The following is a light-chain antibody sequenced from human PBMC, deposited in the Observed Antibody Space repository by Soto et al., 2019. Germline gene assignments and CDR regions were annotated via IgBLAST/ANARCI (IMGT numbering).Light chain of an antibody. CDR3: QQYNKWLIT. Sequence: EIVMTQSVAALSVSPGERATLSCRASQSVSSYLAWYQQKPGQAPRLLIYGASTRATGIPARFSGSGSGTEFTLTISSLQSEDFAVYYCQQYNKWLITFCQGTLPAI. V-gene: IGKV3-15*01. CDR2: GAS. J-gene: IGKJ5*01. CDR1: QSVSSY.